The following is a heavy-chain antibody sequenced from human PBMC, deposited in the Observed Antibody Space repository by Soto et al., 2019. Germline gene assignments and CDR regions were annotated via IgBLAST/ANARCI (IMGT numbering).Heavy chain of an antibody. CDR1: GFTFSSYA. J-gene: IGHJ4*02. Sequence: EVQLLESGGGLVQPGGSLRLSCAASGFTFSSYAMSWVRQAPGKGLEWVSAISGSGGSTYYADSVKGRLTISRDNSKNTLYVQMKSLRAEDTAVYYCAKGAVGGSWNFDYWGQGTLVTVSS. CDR3: AKGAVGGSWNFDY. V-gene: IGHV3-23*01. CDR2: ISGSGGST. D-gene: IGHD2-15*01.